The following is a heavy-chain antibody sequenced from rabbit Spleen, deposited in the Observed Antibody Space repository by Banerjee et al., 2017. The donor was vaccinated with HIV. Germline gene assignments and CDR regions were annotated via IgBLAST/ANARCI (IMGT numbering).Heavy chain of an antibody. CDR2: IYTGSSGST. D-gene: IGHD6-1*01. V-gene: IGHV1S45*01. CDR1: GFSFSSGYY. Sequence: QEQLEESGGDLVKPEGSLTLTCKASGFSFSSGYYMCWVRQAPGKGLEWIACIYTGSSGSTYYASWAKGRFTISKTSSTTVTLQMTSLTAADTATYFCAREYYSYDYPGDADGSLWGQGTLVTVS. J-gene: IGHJ6*01. CDR3: AREYYSYDYPGDADGSL.